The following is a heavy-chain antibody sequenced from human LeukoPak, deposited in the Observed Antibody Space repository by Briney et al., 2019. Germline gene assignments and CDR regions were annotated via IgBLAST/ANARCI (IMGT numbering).Heavy chain of an antibody. CDR1: GFTFSNYA. D-gene: IGHD5-18*01. CDR3: AKAIADSYGSFDY. CDR2: ISGSGGST. Sequence: GGSLRLSCAASGFTFSNYAMSWVRQVPGKGLEGVSAISGSGGSTFYADSVKGRFTISRDNSKKTLYLQVNSLRAEDTAVYYCAKAIADSYGSFDYWGQGTLVTVSS. V-gene: IGHV3-23*01. J-gene: IGHJ4*02.